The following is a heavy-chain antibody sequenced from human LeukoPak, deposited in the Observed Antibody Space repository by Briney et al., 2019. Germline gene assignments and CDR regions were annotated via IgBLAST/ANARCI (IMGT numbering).Heavy chain of an antibody. CDR3: ARGSSRAFDY. CDR1: GFTVSSNY. D-gene: IGHD2-2*01. CDR2: IYSGGTT. Sequence: GASLRLSCAASGFTVSSNYMSWVRQAPGKGLEWVSVIYSGGTTNHADSAKGRFTVSRDNSKNTLYLQMNSLRAEDTAVYFCARGSSRAFDYWGQGTLVTVSS. V-gene: IGHV3-53*01. J-gene: IGHJ4*02.